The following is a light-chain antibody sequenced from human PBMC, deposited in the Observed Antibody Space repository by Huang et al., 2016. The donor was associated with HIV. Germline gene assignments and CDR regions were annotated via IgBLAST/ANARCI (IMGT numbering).Light chain of an antibody. Sequence: DIQMTQSPSSLSASVGDRVTITCRASQTISTFLNWYQQKPGKAPQLLINAASSLQSGGPARFSGSGSGTDFTLTISSLQPEDFATYHCQQSYSTPRTFGQGTKLEIK. V-gene: IGKV1-39*01. CDR3: QQSYSTPRT. CDR1: QTISTF. CDR2: AAS. J-gene: IGKJ2*01.